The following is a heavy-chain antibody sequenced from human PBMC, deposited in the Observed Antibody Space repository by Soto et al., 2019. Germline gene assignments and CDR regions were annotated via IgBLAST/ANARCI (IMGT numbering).Heavy chain of an antibody. CDR2: MGSGSRGT. D-gene: IGHD6-13*01. J-gene: IGHJ5*02. CDR1: GFAFSNFA. Sequence: EAQLLESGGGLVQPGGSLRLSCAASGFAFSNFAMSWVRQAPGKGLEWVSAMGSGSRGTHYAESVEDRFPISRDDSNNTLYLQLNSLTAADTAVYYCAPPRAAVPHTRCFDPWGQGTPVTVSP. CDR3: APPRAAVPHTRCFDP. V-gene: IGHV3-23*01.